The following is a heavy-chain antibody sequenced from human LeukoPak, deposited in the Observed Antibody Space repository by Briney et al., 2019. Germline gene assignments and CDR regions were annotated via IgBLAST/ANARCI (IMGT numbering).Heavy chain of an antibody. V-gene: IGHV3-23*01. CDR2: ISGSGGTT. CDR1: GFTFSSHV. D-gene: IGHD4-17*01. J-gene: IGHJ5*02. Sequence: PGGSLRLSCAASGFTFSSHVMSWVRQVPGKGLERVAGISGSGGTTSYADSVKGRFTISRDNSKNTLFLQVNSLRDEDTAVYYCARMTTTGSNWFDPWGQGTLVTVSS. CDR3: ARMTTTGSNWFDP.